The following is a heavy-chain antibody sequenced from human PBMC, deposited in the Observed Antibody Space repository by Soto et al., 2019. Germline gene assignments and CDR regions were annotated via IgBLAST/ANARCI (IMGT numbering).Heavy chain of an antibody. V-gene: IGHV4-39*01. CDR2: IYSSENT. CDR1: GGFVSSSSYS. Sequence: PSETLSLTCSVSGGFVSSSSYSWGWIRQSPGKGLEWIGTIYSSENTYYKPSLLSRVTISVDTSKNEFSLRLSSVTAADTAVYYCARLNGYCISTNCHGYYGMDVWGQGTTVTVSS. J-gene: IGHJ6*02. CDR3: ARLNGYCISTNCHGYYGMDV. D-gene: IGHD2-2*03.